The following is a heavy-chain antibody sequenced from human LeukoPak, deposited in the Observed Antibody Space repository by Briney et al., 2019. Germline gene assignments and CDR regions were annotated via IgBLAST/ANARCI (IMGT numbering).Heavy chain of an antibody. CDR3: ARYGPLYYYYYYMDV. D-gene: IGHD3-10*01. Sequence: ASVKVSFTASGYTFTSYDINWVRQATGQGLEWMGWMNPNSGNTGYAQKFQGRVTMTRNTSISTAYMELSSLRSEDTAVYYCARYGPLYYYYYYMDVWGKGTTVTVSS. V-gene: IGHV1-8*01. J-gene: IGHJ6*03. CDR1: GYTFTSYD. CDR2: MNPNSGNT.